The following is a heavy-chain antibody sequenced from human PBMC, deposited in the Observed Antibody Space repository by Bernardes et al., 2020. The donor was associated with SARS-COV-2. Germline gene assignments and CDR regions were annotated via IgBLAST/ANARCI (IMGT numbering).Heavy chain of an antibody. J-gene: IGHJ6*02. CDR2: IYSGGST. Sequence: GSLRLSCAASGFTVSSNYMSWVRQAPGKGLEWVSVIYSGGSTYYADSVKGRFTISRDNSKNTLYLQMNSLRAEDTAVYYCARDQVVPAVIPNYYYYYGMDVWGQGTTVTVSS. V-gene: IGHV3-66*01. D-gene: IGHD2-2*01. CDR1: GFTVSSNY. CDR3: ARDQVVPAVIPNYYYYYGMDV.